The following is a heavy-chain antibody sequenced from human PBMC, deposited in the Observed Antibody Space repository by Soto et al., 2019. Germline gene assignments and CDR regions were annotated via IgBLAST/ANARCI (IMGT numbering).Heavy chain of an antibody. Sequence: PSETLSLTCTVSGGSISSGGYYWSWIRQHPGKGLEWIGYIYYSGSTYYNPSLKSRVAISVDSSKNQFSLNLSSVTAADTAVYYCARVGSSGYYYQGDFDYWGQGTLVTVSS. V-gene: IGHV4-31*03. CDR3: ARVGSSGYYYQGDFDY. CDR1: GGSISSGGYY. D-gene: IGHD3-22*01. J-gene: IGHJ4*02. CDR2: IYYSGST.